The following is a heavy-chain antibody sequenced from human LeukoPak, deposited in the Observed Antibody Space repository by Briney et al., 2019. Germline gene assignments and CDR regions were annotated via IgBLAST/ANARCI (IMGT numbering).Heavy chain of an antibody. V-gene: IGHV3-30*18. CDR3: AKDPY. Sequence: PGGSLRLSCAASGFTFSSYGMHWVRQAPGKGLEWVAVISYDGSNKYYADSVKGRFTISRDNSKNTLYRQMNSLRAEDTAVYYCAKDPYWGQGTLVTVSS. CDR1: GFTFSSYG. J-gene: IGHJ4*02. CDR2: ISYDGSNK.